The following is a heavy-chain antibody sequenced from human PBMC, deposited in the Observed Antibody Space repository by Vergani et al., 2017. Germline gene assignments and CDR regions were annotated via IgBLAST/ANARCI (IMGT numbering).Heavy chain of an antibody. J-gene: IGHJ2*01. V-gene: IGHV4-38-2*01. CDR2: IHNRGKT. CDR3: ARSQGDYWYFDL. CDR1: GYSIGSGFY. Sequence: QVRLEESGPGLVKPSETLSLTCSVSGYSIGSGFYWAWIRQSPGAGLQWLTSIHNRGKTYYNPSLKSRFAVSLDTYKNRFSLNLTSVTATDTAVYYCARSQGDYWYFDLGGPGSLGTVAS. D-gene: IGHD2-21*01.